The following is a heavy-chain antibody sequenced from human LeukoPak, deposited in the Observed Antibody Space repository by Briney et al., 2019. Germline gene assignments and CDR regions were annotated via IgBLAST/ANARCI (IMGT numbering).Heavy chain of an antibody. CDR1: DYTFNNDG. CDR2: ISTYNGNT. CDR3: GSGRRRLMRRDPTTPYYEFDY. V-gene: IGHV1-18*01. Sequence: ASVRLSCKASDYTFNNDGFSWVRQAPGGRLEWMGWISTYNGNTKYVEALQGRVTMTTDKSTYTAYMELSNLRSDDTAVYYCGSGRRRLMRRDPTTPYYEFDYWGQGNQVTVSS. D-gene: IGHD3-22*01. J-gene: IGHJ4*02.